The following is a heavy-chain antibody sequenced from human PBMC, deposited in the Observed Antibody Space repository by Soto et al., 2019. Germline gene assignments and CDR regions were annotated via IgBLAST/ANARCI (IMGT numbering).Heavy chain of an antibody. CDR1: GGSISSYY. V-gene: IGHV4-59*08. D-gene: IGHD2-2*03. CDR3: ARVTGYCSSTSCYDDWFDP. J-gene: IGHJ5*02. Sequence: SETLSLTCTFSGGSISSYYWSWIRQPPGKGLEWIGYIYYSGSTNYNPSLKSRVTISVDTSKNQFSLKLSSVTAADTAVYYCARVTGYCSSTSCYDDWFDPWGQGTLVTVSS. CDR2: IYYSGST.